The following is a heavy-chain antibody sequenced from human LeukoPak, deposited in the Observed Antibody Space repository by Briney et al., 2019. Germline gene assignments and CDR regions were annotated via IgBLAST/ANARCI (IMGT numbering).Heavy chain of an antibody. CDR2: ISWNSGSI. D-gene: IGHD2-15*01. Sequence: GRSLRLSCAASGFTFDDYAMHWVRQAPGKGLEWVSGISWNSGSIGYADSVEGRFTISRDNAKNSLYLQMNSLRAEDTALYYCAKAPVSGGSSAYYFDYWGQGTLVTVSS. J-gene: IGHJ4*02. CDR3: AKAPVSGGSSAYYFDY. V-gene: IGHV3-9*01. CDR1: GFTFDDYA.